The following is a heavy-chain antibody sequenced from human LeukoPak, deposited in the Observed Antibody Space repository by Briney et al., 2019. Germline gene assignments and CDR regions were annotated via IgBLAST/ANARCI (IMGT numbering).Heavy chain of an antibody. CDR3: ARDRIDGYNLPTDY. CDR1: GGSISSGSSY. J-gene: IGHJ4*02. V-gene: IGHV4-39*07. D-gene: IGHD5-24*01. CDR2: VYYRGNT. Sequence: SETLSLTCTVSGGSISSGSSYWGWIRQPPGKGLEWIGSVYYRGNTYYNPSLNSRVTISLDTSKNQFSLKLGSVTAADTAVYYCARDRIDGYNLPTDYWGQGTLVTVSS.